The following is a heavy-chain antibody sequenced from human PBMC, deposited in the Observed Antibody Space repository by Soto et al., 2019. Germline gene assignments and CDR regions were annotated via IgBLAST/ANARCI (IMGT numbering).Heavy chain of an antibody. CDR2: IDGSGTTK. V-gene: IGHV3-48*03. Sequence: EVQLLESGGGLVQPGGSLRLSCGVSGFTFNDFEMNWVRQAPGKGLEWLAYIDGSGTTKKYADSVRGRFTISRDNPNNSLFRQMSALGAAETGIYYCARGFGRFNYWGQGTLVSVSS. D-gene: IGHD3-10*01. CDR1: GFTFNDFE. J-gene: IGHJ4*02. CDR3: ARGFGRFNY.